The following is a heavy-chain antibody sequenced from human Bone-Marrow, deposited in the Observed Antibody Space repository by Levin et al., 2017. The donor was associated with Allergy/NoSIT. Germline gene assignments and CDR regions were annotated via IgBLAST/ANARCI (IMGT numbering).Heavy chain of an antibody. V-gene: IGHV3-11*01. J-gene: IGHJ4*02. CDR3: ARGPIVVVTAHFDY. Sequence: LSLTCAASGFTFSDYYMSWIRQAPGKGLEWVSYISSSGSTIYYADSVKGRFTISRDNAKNSLYLQMNSLRAEDTAVYYCARGPIVVVTAHFDYWGQGTLVTVSS. CDR2: ISSSGSTI. CDR1: GFTFSDYY. D-gene: IGHD2-21*02.